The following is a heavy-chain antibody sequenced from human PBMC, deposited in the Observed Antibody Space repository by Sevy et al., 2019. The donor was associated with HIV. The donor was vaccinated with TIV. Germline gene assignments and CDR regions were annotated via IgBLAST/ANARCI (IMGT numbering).Heavy chain of an antibody. V-gene: IGHV3-21*01. J-gene: IGHJ4*02. Sequence: GGCLRLSCAASGFTFSYYNMNWVRQAPGKGLEWVSSISSGSSYILYVDSVKGRFTISRDNAKDSLFLQMNSLRVEDTAVYYCARNLHYDASGPPDSWGRGTPVTVSS. D-gene: IGHD3-10*01. CDR2: ISSGSSYI. CDR3: ARNLHYDASGPPDS. CDR1: GFTFSYYN.